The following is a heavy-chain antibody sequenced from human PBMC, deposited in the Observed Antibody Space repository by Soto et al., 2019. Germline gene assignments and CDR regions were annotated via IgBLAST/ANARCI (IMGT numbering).Heavy chain of an antibody. Sequence: PAGSMRLACAASGFTFSSYAVGWVRQAQGKGLEWVSAISGSGGSTYYADSVKGRFTISRDNSKNTLYLQMNSLRAEDTAVYYCASTVFWSGNRSGDYLDHWGQGTLVTVSS. J-gene: IGHJ4*02. CDR2: ISGSGGST. V-gene: IGHV3-23*01. CDR1: GFTFSSYA. CDR3: ASTVFWSGNRSGDYLDH. D-gene: IGHD3-3*01.